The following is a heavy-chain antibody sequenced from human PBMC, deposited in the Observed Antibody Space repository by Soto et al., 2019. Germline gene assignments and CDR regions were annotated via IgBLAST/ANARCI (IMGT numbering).Heavy chain of an antibody. V-gene: IGHV4-4*07. J-gene: IGHJ4*02. CDR2: IYSSGSA. Sequence: SETLSLTCTVSRASIYTYSWSWIRQPAGKGLQWIGHIYSSGSANYSPSLKSRVSMSVGSSKNQISMKLSSVTAADTAVYYCATIVGANDYWGQGALVTVFS. CDR3: ATIVGANDY. D-gene: IGHD1-26*01. CDR1: RASIYTYS.